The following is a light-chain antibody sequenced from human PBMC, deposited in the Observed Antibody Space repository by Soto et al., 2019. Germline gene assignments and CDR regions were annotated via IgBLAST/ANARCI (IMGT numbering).Light chain of an antibody. CDR3: QQYNNWPIT. V-gene: IGKV3-11*01. J-gene: IGKJ5*01. CDR2: DAS. CDR1: QSVSSY. Sequence: EIVLTRSPATLSLSPGEIATLSCRASQSVSSYLAWYQQNPGQAPRLLIYDASNRATGIPARFSGSGSGTDFPLPISSLEPEDFAVYSCQQYNNWPITFGQGTRLEI.